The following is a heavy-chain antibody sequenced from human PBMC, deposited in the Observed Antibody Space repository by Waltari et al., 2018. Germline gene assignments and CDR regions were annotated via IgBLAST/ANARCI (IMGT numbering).Heavy chain of an antibody. CDR1: GGTFSSYA. CDR2: IIPIFGTA. J-gene: IGHJ4*02. Sequence: QVQLVQSGAEVKKPGSSVKVSCKASGGTFSSYAISWVRQAPGQGLEWMGGIIPIFGTANYAQKFQGRVTITADESTSTAYMELSSLRSEDTAVYYCARGGRPVLRFLEWSHFDYWGQGTLVTVSS. CDR3: ARGGRPVLRFLEWSHFDY. V-gene: IGHV1-69*13. D-gene: IGHD3-3*01.